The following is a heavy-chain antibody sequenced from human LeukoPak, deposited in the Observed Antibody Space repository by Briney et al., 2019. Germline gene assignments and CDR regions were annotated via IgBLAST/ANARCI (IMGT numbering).Heavy chain of an antibody. CDR2: IDAGNGDT. D-gene: IGHD3-22*01. CDR1: GYTFTSYA. CDR3: ARADYFDSSGFASLSY. J-gene: IGHJ4*02. Sequence: GASVKVSCKASGYTFTSYAMNWVRQAPGQRLEWMGWIDAGNGDTKYSQDFQGRVTLTRDTSASTAYMEVSSLRSEDMAVYYCARADYFDSSGFASLSYWGQGTLVTVSS. V-gene: IGHV1-3*03.